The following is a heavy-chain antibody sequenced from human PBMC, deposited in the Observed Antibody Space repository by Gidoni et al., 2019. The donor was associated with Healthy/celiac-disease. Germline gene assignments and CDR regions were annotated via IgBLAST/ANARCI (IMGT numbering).Heavy chain of an antibody. CDR2: INHSGST. V-gene: IGHV4-34*01. Sequence: QVQLQQWGAGLLKPSETLSLTCAVYGGSFSGYYWSWIRQPPGKGLEWIGEINHSGSTNYNPSLKSRVTISVDTSKNQFSLKLSSVTAADTAVYYCARDAYCSGGSCYSSERINWFDPWGQGTLVTVSS. J-gene: IGHJ5*02. D-gene: IGHD2-15*01. CDR3: ARDAYCSGGSCYSSERINWFDP. CDR1: GGSFSGYY.